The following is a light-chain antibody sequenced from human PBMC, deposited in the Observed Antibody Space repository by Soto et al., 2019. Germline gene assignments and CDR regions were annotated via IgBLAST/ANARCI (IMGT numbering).Light chain of an antibody. CDR3: QQRSTWLT. CDR1: QSVSSY. CDR2: DAS. V-gene: IGKV3-11*01. Sequence: EIVLTQSPATVSLSPGERATLSCRASQSVSSYLAWYQQKPGQAPRLLIYDASNRATGIPARFSGSGSGTNFTLTISSLEPEDFAVYYCQQRSTWLTFGGGTKVDIK. J-gene: IGKJ4*01.